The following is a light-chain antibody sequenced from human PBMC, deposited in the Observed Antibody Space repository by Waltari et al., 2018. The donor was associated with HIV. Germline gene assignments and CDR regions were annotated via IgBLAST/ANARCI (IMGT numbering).Light chain of an antibody. Sequence: QSALTQPPSASGSPGQSVTISCTGTSSDIGGYNYVSWYQQHPGKAPKLIIYEVTTLPSGLPNRFSGSKSGNPASLTVSGLQAEDEADYYCVSYAGSNTVIFGGGTRLTVL. CDR1: SSDIGGYNY. CDR2: EVT. V-gene: IGLV2-8*01. CDR3: VSYAGSNTVI. J-gene: IGLJ2*01.